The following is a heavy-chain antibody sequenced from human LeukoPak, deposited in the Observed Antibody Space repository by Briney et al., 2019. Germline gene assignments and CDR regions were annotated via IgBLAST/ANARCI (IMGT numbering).Heavy chain of an antibody. CDR3: ARAYFYDTSGYYYGY. Sequence: PGGSLRLSCAASGFTFNTYSMTWVRQAPGKGLEWVSSISGSGTYIYYADSVKGRFTISRDNAKNSLYLQMNGLRAEDTAVCYCARAYFYDTSGYYYGYWGQGTLVTVSS. V-gene: IGHV3-21*01. CDR2: ISGSGTYI. D-gene: IGHD3-22*01. J-gene: IGHJ4*02. CDR1: GFTFNTYS.